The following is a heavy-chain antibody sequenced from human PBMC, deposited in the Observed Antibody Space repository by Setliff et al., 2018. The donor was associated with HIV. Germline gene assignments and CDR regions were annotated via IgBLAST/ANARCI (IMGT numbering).Heavy chain of an antibody. V-gene: IGHV1-46*01. CDR3: ARDHMSVGAWVGATSRGLFQH. CDR1: GYTFTTYY. J-gene: IGHJ1*01. D-gene: IGHD1-26*01. Sequence: SVKVSCKASGYTFTTYYIHWVRQAPGQGLEWMGIINPSSTSTNYAQRFQGRATMTRDTSTSTVYMELSSLRSEDTAVYYCARDHMSVGAWVGATSRGLFQHWGQGTLVTVSS. CDR2: INPSSTST.